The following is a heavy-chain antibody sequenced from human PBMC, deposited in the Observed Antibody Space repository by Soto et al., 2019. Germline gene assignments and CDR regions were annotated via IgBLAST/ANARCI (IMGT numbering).Heavy chain of an antibody. Sequence: GGSLRLSCAASGFTCSSYDMSWVRQAPGKGLEWVSTILVGGSTHYPDSVKGRFTISRDNSKNTVFLQMNSRTAGDTAVYYCAKATATGGGAFDICGQGTVVTVSS. V-gene: IGHV3-23*01. J-gene: IGHJ3*02. CDR3: AKATATGGGAFDI. CDR2: ILVGGST. CDR1: GFTCSSYD. D-gene: IGHD2-8*02.